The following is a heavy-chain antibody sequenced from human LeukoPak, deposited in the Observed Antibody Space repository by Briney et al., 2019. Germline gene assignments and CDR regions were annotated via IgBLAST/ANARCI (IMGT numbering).Heavy chain of an antibody. CDR1: GGSISSYY. D-gene: IGHD1-26*01. CDR2: IYTSGST. J-gene: IGHJ5*02. CDR3: ARGGYSGSYYGSVDWFDP. Sequence: SETLSLTCTVSGGSISSYYWSWIRQPAGKGLEWIGRIYTSGSTNYNPSLKSRVTMSVDTSKNQFSLKLSSVTAADTAVYYCARGGYSGSYYGSVDWFDPWGQGTLVTVSS. V-gene: IGHV4-4*07.